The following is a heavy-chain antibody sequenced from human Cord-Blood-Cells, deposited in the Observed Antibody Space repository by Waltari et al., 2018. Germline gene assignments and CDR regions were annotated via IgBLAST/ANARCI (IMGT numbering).Heavy chain of an antibody. Sequence: DVQQVESGGGLVQPGRSLRISCEGSGFTSEDSAMHWVRSAPGKGLDWVSGIRWNSGSIGYADSVKGRFTISRDNAKNSLYLQMNSLRAEDTALYYCAKDIGGDIVLMVYAYWGQGTLVTVSS. J-gene: IGHJ4*02. CDR2: IRWNSGSI. D-gene: IGHD2-8*01. CDR1: GFTSEDSA. V-gene: IGHV3-9*02. CDR3: AKDIGGDIVLMVYAY.